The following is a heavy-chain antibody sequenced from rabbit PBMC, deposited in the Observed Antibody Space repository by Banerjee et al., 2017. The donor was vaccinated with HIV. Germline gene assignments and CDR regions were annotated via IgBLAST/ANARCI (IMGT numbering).Heavy chain of an antibody. V-gene: IGHV1S40*01. J-gene: IGHJ4*01. D-gene: IGHD2-1*01. CDR3: AREALYNYDDYGAFNL. CDR1: GFSFSSSYW. Sequence: QSLEESGGDLVKPGASLTLTCTASGFSFSSSYWICWVRQAPGKGLEWIACMDAGSSDITYYASWAKGRFSISKTSSTTVTLQMTSLTAADTATYFCAREALYNYDDYGAFNLWGQGTLVT. CDR2: MDAGSSDIT.